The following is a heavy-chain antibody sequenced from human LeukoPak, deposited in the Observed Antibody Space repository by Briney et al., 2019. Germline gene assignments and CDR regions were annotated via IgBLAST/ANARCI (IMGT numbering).Heavy chain of an antibody. D-gene: IGHD5-12*01. CDR1: GFTFGDYA. Sequence: PGGSLRLSCTASGFTFGDYAMSWVRQAPGKGLEWVGFIRSKAYGGTTEYAASVKGRFTISRDDSKSIAYLQMNSLKTEDTAVYYCTSGYSGYNFDYWGQGTLVTVSS. CDR2: IRSKAYGGTT. V-gene: IGHV3-49*04. J-gene: IGHJ4*02. CDR3: TSGYSGYNFDY.